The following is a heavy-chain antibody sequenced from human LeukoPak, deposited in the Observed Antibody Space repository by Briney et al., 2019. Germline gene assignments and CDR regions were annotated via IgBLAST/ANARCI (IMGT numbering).Heavy chain of an antibody. J-gene: IGHJ5*02. CDR1: GGSFSGYY. D-gene: IGHD2-15*01. CDR3: ARGRLALGYCSGGSCYGGMYNWCDP. V-gene: IGHV4-34*01. Sequence: PSETLSLTSAVYGGSFSGYYWCCIPQPPGKGLECIWEIKHRGSTNYNPSLKSRVTISVDTSKDPFSLKLSSVTAADTAVYYCARGRLALGYCSGGSCYGGMYNWCDPWGQGTLVTVSS. CDR2: IKHRGST.